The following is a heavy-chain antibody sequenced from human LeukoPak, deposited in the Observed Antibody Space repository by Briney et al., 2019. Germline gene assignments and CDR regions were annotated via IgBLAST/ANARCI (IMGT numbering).Heavy chain of an antibody. Sequence: PSETLSLTCTVHGGSISSDYWSWIRQPPGKGLDWIGYIYYSGGTNYNPSLKSRVTISVDTSKNQFSLKLSSVTAADTAVYYCASQDSSGYWTDYWGQGTLVTVSS. D-gene: IGHD3-22*01. CDR2: IYYSGGT. V-gene: IGHV4-59*12. CDR3: ASQDSSGYWTDY. J-gene: IGHJ4*02. CDR1: GGSISSDY.